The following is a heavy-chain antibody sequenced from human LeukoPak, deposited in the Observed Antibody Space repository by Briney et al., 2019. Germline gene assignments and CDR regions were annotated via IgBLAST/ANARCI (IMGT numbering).Heavy chain of an antibody. Sequence: GGSLRLSCAASGFTFSSYWMHWVRHAPGKGLVWVSRINSDGSSTSYADSVKGRFTISRDNAKNTLYLQMNSLRAEDTAVYYCAKSPYSSGSFDYWGQGTLVTVSS. D-gene: IGHD6-19*01. V-gene: IGHV3-74*01. CDR3: AKSPYSSGSFDY. CDR2: INSDGSST. J-gene: IGHJ4*02. CDR1: GFTFSSYW.